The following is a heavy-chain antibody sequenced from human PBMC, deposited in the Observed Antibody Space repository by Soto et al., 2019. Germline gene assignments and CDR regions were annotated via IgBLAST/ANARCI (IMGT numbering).Heavy chain of an antibody. CDR3: VRSGTSSGRFSAY. V-gene: IGHV5-51*01. CDR2: IYPSDSDI. CDR1: GYTFTSYW. D-gene: IGHD2-15*01. Sequence: GESLKITCKGSGYTFTSYWIGWVRQMHGEGLEWMGVIYPSDSDIRYSPSFQGKVTISADKSITTAYLQWSSLKAADTAMYYCVRSGTSSGRFSAYWGQGTLVTVSS. J-gene: IGHJ4*02.